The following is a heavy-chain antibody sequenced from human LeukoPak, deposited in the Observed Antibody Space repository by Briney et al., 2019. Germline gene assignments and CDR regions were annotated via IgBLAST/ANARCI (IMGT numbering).Heavy chain of an antibody. V-gene: IGHV1-18*01. CDR2: ISAYNGNT. CDR1: GYTFTSYG. CDR3: AGPTYYYDSSGYLALDY. D-gene: IGHD3-22*01. J-gene: IGHJ4*02. Sequence: GASVKVSCKASGYTFTSYGISWVRQAPGQGLEWMGWISAYNGNTNYAQKLQGRVTMTTDTSTSTAYMELRSLRSDDTAVYYCAGPTYYYDSSGYLALDYWGQGTLVTVSS.